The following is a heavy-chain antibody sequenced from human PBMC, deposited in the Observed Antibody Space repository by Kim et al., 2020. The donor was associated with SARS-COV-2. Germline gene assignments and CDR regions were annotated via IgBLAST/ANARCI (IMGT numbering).Heavy chain of an antibody. J-gene: IGHJ5*02. V-gene: IGHV3-21*01. CDR3: ARDGYCSRTSCAP. D-gene: IGHD2-2*03. CDR2: ISSSSSYI. Sequence: GGSLRLSCAASGFTFSSYSMNWVRQAPGKGLEWVSSISSSSSYIYYADSVKGRFTISRDNAKNSLYLQMNSLRAEDTAVYYCARDGYCSRTSCAPWGQGTLVTVSS. CDR1: GFTFSSYS.